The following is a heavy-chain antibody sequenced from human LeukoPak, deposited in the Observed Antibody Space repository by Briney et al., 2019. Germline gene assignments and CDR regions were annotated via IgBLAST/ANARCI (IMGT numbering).Heavy chain of an antibody. Sequence: GGSLRLSCAASGFTFSNNTMSWVRQAPGKGLEWVSSISSSGDNTHYADSVKGRFTISRDNSKHTLYLQMNTLRAEDTAIYYCARRGWLVNFDYWGQGTLVTVSS. CDR3: ARRGWLVNFDY. CDR2: ISSSGDNT. D-gene: IGHD6-19*01. V-gene: IGHV3-23*01. J-gene: IGHJ4*02. CDR1: GFTFSNNT.